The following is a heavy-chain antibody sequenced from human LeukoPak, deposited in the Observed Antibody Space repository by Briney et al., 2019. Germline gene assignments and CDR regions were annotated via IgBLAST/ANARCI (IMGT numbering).Heavy chain of an antibody. J-gene: IGHJ4*02. Sequence: GGSLRLSCAASGFTFSSYAMHWVRQAPGKGLEWVAVISYDGSNKYYADSVKGRFTISRDNSKNTLYLQMNSLRAEDTAVYYCARGGKTYYYDSSGYYPDYWGQGTLVTVSS. CDR1: GFTFSSYA. CDR3: ARGGKTYYYDSSGYYPDY. CDR2: ISYDGSNK. D-gene: IGHD3-22*01. V-gene: IGHV3-30-3*01.